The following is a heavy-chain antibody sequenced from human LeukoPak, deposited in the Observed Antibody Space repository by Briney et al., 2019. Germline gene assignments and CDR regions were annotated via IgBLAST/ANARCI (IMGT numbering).Heavy chain of an antibody. J-gene: IGHJ5*02. D-gene: IGHD3-10*01. CDR2: MNPNSGNT. CDR3: ARDLGGSGSFYNWFDP. CDR1: GYTFTSYD. V-gene: IGHV1-8*01. Sequence: ASVKVSCKGSGYTFTSYDINWVRQATGQGLERMGWMNPNSGNTGYAQKLQGRVTMTTDTSTNTAYMELRSLRSDDTAVYYCARDLGGSGSFYNWFDPWGQGTLVTVSS.